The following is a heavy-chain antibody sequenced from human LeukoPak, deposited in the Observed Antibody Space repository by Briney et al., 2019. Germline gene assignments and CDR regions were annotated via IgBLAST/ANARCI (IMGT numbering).Heavy chain of an antibody. CDR2: ISGSGGST. CDR1: GSTFSSYA. D-gene: IGHD4-17*01. Sequence: GGSLRLSCAASGSTFSSYAMSWVRQAPGKGLEWVSAISGSGGSTYYADSVKGRFTISRDNSKNTLHLQMNSLRAEDTAVYYCAKEPDYGDYFDYWGQGTLVTVSS. CDR3: AKEPDYGDYFDY. V-gene: IGHV3-23*01. J-gene: IGHJ4*02.